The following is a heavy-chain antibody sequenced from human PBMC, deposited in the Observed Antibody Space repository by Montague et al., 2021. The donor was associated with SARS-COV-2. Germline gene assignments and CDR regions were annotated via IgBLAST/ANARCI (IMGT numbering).Heavy chain of an antibody. CDR3: ARVISRQNNIVVVGLYYFDY. V-gene: IGHV4-39*07. Sequence: SETLSLTCTVSGGSIISSSYYRGWIRQPPGKGLEWIGSIYYSGSTYYNPSLKSRVTISVDTSKNQFSLKLSSVTAADTAVYYCARVISRQNNIVVVGLYYFDYWGQGTLVTVSS. J-gene: IGHJ4*02. CDR1: GGSIISSSYY. CDR2: IYYSGST. D-gene: IGHD2-15*01.